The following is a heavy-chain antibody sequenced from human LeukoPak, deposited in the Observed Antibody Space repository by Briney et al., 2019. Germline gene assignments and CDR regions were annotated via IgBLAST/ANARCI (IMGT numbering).Heavy chain of an antibody. CDR2: IYSGGST. J-gene: IGHJ4*02. V-gene: IGHV3-53*01. D-gene: IGHD3-22*01. Sequence: GGSLRLSCAASGFTVSSNYMSWVRQAPGKGLEWVSVIYSGGSTYYADSVKGRFTISRDNSKNTLYLQMNSLRAEDTAVYYCAKDRGKVYYDSSGYYSWGQGTLVTVSS. CDR1: GFTVSSNY. CDR3: AKDRGKVYYDSSGYYS.